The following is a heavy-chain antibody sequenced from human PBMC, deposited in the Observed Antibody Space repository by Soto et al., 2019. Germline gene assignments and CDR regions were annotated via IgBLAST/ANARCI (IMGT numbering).Heavy chain of an antibody. J-gene: IGHJ6*02. CDR1: GFTFSSYS. CDR2: ISSSSSYI. CDR3: ARWGPSTVTTFIYYYYGMDV. D-gene: IGHD4-4*01. V-gene: IGHV3-21*01. Sequence: GGSLRLSCAASGFTFSSYSMNWVRQAPGKGLEWVSSISSSSSYIYYADSVKGRFTISRDNAKNSLYLQMNSLGAEDTAVYYCARWGPSTVTTFIYYYYGMDVWGQGTTVTVSS.